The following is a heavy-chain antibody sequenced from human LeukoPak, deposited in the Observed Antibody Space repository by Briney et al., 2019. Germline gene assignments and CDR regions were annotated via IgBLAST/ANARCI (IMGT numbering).Heavy chain of an antibody. V-gene: IGHV3-11*06. CDR3: ARVCADIVVVVAAEDNWFDP. CDR1: GFTFSDYY. Sequence: GGSLRLSCAASGFTFSDYYMSWIRQAPGKGLEWVSYISSSSSYTNYADSVKGRFTISRDNAKNSLYLQMNSLRAEDTAVYYCARVCADIVVVVAAEDNWFDPWGQGTLVTVS. D-gene: IGHD2-15*01. CDR2: ISSSSSYT. J-gene: IGHJ5*02.